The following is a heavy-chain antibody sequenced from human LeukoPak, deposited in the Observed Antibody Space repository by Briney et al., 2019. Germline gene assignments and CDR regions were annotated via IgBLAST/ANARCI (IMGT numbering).Heavy chain of an antibody. J-gene: IGHJ4*02. V-gene: IGHV3-23*01. CDR3: AKDSAMIVVVITPLDY. CDR1: GFTFSSYA. Sequence: PGGSLRLSCAASGFTFSSYAMSWVRQAPGKGLEWVSAISGSGGSTYYADSVKGRFTISRDNSKNTLYLQMNSLRAEDTAVYYCAKDSAMIVVVITPLDYWGQGTLVTVSS. D-gene: IGHD3-22*01. CDR2: ISGSGGST.